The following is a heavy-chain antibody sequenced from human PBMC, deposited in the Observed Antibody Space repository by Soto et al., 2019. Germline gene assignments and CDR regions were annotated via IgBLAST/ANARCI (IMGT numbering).Heavy chain of an antibody. CDR2: VNHGGST. Sequence: PSETLSLTCAVPGGSFIGFFWGWIRQPPGKGLEWIGEVNHGGSTNYNPSLKSRVTISSDTSKNHFSLTLRSVTAAYTAVYYCARAAVAAGGPFDKWGQGALVTVSS. CDR3: ARAAVAAGGPFDK. V-gene: IGHV4-34*01. D-gene: IGHD2-15*01. CDR1: GGSFIGFF. J-gene: IGHJ4*02.